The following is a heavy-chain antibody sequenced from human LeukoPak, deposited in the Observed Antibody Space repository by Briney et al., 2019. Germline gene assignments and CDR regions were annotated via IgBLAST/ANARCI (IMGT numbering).Heavy chain of an antibody. D-gene: IGHD6-6*01. Sequence: SETLSLTCTVSGGSISSSSYYWGWIRQPPGKGLEWIGSIFQSGSTYYNPSLKSRVTISVDTSKNQFSLRLSSVTAADTAVYYCARAVVYSSSLLFDYWGQGTLVTVSS. CDR2: IFQSGST. CDR1: GGSISSSSYY. J-gene: IGHJ4*02. CDR3: ARAVVYSSSLLFDY. V-gene: IGHV4-39*07.